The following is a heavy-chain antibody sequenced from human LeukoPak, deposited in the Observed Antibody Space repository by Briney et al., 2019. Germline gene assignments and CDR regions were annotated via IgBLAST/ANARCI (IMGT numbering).Heavy chain of an antibody. CDR2: IYYSGST. CDR3: AGLIAVAGMGNDY. V-gene: IGHV4-59*08. Sequence: TSETLSLTCTVSGGSISSYYWSWIRQPPGKGLEWIGYIYYSGSTNYNPSLKSRVTISVDTSKNQFSLKLSSVTAADTAVYYCAGLIAVAGMGNDYWGQGTLVTVSS. CDR1: GGSISSYY. J-gene: IGHJ4*02. D-gene: IGHD6-19*01.